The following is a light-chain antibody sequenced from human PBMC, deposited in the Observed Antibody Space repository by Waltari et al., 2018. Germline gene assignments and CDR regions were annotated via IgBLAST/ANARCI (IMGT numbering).Light chain of an antibody. Sequence: WYQQHPGKAPKRIIYEVTRRPSGVSDRFSGSKSGSTASLTISGLQAEDEADFYCSSYTTSKTILFGGGTKVTVL. CDR3: SSYTTSKTIL. J-gene: IGLJ3*02. CDR2: EVT. V-gene: IGLV2-14*01.